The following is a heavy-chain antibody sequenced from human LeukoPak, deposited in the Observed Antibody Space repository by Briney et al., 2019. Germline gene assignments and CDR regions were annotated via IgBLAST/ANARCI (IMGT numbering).Heavy chain of an antibody. J-gene: IGHJ6*02. V-gene: IGHV3-30*18. CDR3: AKNWNHYYYYYGMDV. D-gene: IGHD1-1*01. CDR1: GFTFSTYG. Sequence: GGSLRLSCAASGFTFSTYGMHWVRQAPGKGLEWGAVILNDVSRKYYADSVKGRLTISRDNSKNTLYLQMNSLRAEDTAVYYCAKNWNHYYYYYGMDVWGQGTTVTVSS. CDR2: ILNDVSRK.